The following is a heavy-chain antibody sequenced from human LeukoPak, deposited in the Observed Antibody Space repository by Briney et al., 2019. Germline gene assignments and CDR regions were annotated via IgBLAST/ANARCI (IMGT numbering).Heavy chain of an antibody. CDR2: INPSGGST. CDR1: GYTFSSYY. D-gene: IGHD3-3*01. J-gene: IGHJ6*02. CDR3: AREPYDFWSGYINYYYYGMDV. Sequence: GASVKVSCKASGYTFSSYYMHWLRQAPGQGLEWMGIINPSGGSTTYAQKFQGRVTMTRDTSISTAYMELSRLRSDDTAVYYCAREPYDFWSGYINYYYYGMDVWGQGTTVTVSS. V-gene: IGHV1-46*01.